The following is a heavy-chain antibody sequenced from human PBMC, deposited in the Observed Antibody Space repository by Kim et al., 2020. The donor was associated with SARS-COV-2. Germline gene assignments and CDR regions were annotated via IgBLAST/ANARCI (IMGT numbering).Heavy chain of an antibody. Sequence: GGSLRLSCAASGFTFSSYGMHWVRQAPGKGLEWVAVIWYDGSNKYYADSVKGRFTISRDNSKNTLYLQMNSLRAEDTAVYYCAKEGSRTCGYYYGSGFDYSGPGTLVTVSS. J-gene: IGHJ4*02. CDR2: IWYDGSNK. D-gene: IGHD3-10*01. V-gene: IGHV3-33*06. CDR3: AKEGSRTCGYYYGSGFDY. CDR1: GFTFSSYG.